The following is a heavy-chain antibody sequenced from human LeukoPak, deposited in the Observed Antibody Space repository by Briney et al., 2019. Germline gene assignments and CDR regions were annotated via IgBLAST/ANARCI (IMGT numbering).Heavy chain of an antibody. CDR1: GGSISSSSYY. J-gene: IGHJ3*02. D-gene: IGHD2-2*01. CDR2: IYYSGSA. Sequence: SETLSLTCTASGGSISSSSYYWGWIRQPPGKGLEWIGSIYYSGSAYYNPSLKSRVTISVDTSKNQFSLKLSSVAAADTAVYYCARSTPSHAFDIWGQGTMVTVSS. V-gene: IGHV4-39*07. CDR3: ARSTPSHAFDI.